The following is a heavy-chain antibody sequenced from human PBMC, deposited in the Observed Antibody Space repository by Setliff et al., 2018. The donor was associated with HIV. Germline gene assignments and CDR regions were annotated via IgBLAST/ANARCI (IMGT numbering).Heavy chain of an antibody. CDR2: ITSTSSII. CDR1: GFTFSSYS. J-gene: IGHJ4*02. Sequence: GGSLRLSCAASGFTFSSYSMNWVRQAPGKGLEWFSNITSTSSIIYYAESVKGRFTISRDNAKNSVYLQVNSLRVEDTAMYYCARDQDWAFDYWGQGTLVTVSS. V-gene: IGHV3-48*01. CDR3: ARDQDWAFDY. D-gene: IGHD3-9*01.